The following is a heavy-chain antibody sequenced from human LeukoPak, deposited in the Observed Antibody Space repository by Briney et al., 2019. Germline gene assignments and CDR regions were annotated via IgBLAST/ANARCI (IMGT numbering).Heavy chain of an antibody. J-gene: IGHJ4*02. D-gene: IGHD3-10*01. CDR2: ITPSGSA. CDR1: GGPRTGYS. V-gene: IGHV4-34*01. CDR3: ASGLLWSRPHQN. Sequence: PSETLSLTCSVYGGPRTGYSWSWIRQSPGKGLEWIGEITPSGSANYNPSLENRVTISVDKSRNQFSLKLASLTAADSVMYYCASGLLWSRPHQNWGQGTLVTVSS.